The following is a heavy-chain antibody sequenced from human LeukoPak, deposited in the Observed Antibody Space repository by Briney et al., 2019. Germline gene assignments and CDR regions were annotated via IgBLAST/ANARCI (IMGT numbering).Heavy chain of an antibody. D-gene: IGHD3-3*01. CDR1: GYTFTGYY. CDR2: INPNSGGT. Sequence: AASVKVSCKASGYTFTGYYMHWVRQAPGQGLEWMGRINPNSGGTNYAQKFQDRVTMTRDTSISTGYMELSSLRSDDTAVYYCARGGDFWSTYYPPDYWGQGTLVTVSP. V-gene: IGHV1-2*06. J-gene: IGHJ4*02. CDR3: ARGGDFWSTYYPPDY.